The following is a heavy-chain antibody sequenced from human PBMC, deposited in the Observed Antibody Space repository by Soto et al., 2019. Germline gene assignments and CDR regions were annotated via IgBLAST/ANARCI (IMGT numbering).Heavy chain of an antibody. CDR3: ARPGYSSSWTFDY. CDR1: GFTFSDYY. D-gene: IGHD6-13*01. V-gene: IGHV3-11*01. Sequence: GGSLRLSCAASGFTFSDYYMSWIRQAPGKGLEWVSYISSSGSTIYYADSVKGRFTISRDNAKNSPYLQMNSLRAEDTAVYYCARPGYSSSWTFDYWGQGTLVTVSS. J-gene: IGHJ4*02. CDR2: ISSSGSTI.